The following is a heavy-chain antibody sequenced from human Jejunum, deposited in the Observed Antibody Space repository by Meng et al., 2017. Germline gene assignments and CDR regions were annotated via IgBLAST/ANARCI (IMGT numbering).Heavy chain of an antibody. Sequence: EELAGSGGGLVTPGGFLRPSCAASGFTLSDHYMDWVRQAPGKGLEWVSRINPDGSNPTYADSVKGRFTISRDNAKNTVYLQMNSLRAEDTAVYYCTNDRLNHWGQGALVTVSS. CDR2: INPDGSNP. CDR3: TNDRLNH. CDR1: GFTLSDHY. J-gene: IGHJ1*01. D-gene: IGHD1-1*01. V-gene: IGHV3-74*01.